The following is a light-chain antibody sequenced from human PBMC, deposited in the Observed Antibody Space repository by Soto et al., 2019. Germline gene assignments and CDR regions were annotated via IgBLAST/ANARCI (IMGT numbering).Light chain of an antibody. CDR1: SSNIGAGYD. Sequence: QSVLTQPPSVSGAPGQRVTISCTGSSSNIGAGYDIHWYQQRPGTAPKLLISGNSNRPSGVADRFSGSKSGTSASLAITGLQAEDEADYYCQSYDSSLSGWVFGGGTKLTVL. V-gene: IGLV1-40*01. J-gene: IGLJ3*02. CDR2: GNS. CDR3: QSYDSSLSGWV.